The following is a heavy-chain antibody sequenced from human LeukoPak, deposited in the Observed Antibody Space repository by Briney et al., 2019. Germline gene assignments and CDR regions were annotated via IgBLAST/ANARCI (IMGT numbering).Heavy chain of an antibody. Sequence: SETLSLTCAVYGGSFSGYYWSWIRQSPGKGLDWIGEINHSGSTNYNPSLKSRVTILVDTSKNQFSLKLSSVTAADTAVYYCARGLRFEAGVDPWGQGTLVTVSS. J-gene: IGHJ5*02. CDR2: INHSGST. CDR3: ARGLRFEAGVDP. D-gene: IGHD3-10*01. V-gene: IGHV4-34*01. CDR1: GGSFSGYY.